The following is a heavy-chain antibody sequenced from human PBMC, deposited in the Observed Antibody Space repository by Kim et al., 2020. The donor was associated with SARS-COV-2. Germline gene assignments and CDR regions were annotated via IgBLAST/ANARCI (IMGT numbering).Heavy chain of an antibody. CDR1: GFSLSTSGVG. CDR3: AHRRRLGLDGTGSRTAPLRPTYYYYMDV. CDR2: IYWDDDK. Sequence: SGPTLVNPTQTLTLTCTFSGFSLSTSGVGVGWIRQPPGKALEWLALIYWDDDKRYSPSLKSRLTITKDTSKNQVVLTMTNMDPVDTATYYCAHRRRLGLDGTGSRTAPLRPTYYYYMDVWGKGTTVTVSS. D-gene: IGHD3-10*01. J-gene: IGHJ6*03. V-gene: IGHV2-5*02.